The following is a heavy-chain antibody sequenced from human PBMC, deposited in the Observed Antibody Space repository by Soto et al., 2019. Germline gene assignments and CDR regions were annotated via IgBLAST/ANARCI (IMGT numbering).Heavy chain of an antibody. D-gene: IGHD4-17*01. J-gene: IGHJ6*02. CDR1: GFTFSSYG. V-gene: IGHV3-33*01. CDR2: IWYDGSNK. Sequence: AGGSLRLSXAASGFTFSSYGMHWVRQAPGKGLEWVAVIWYDGSNKYYADSVKGRFTISRDNSKNTLYLQMNSLRAEDTAVYYCARDLLVTTVVYGMDVWGQGTTVTVSS. CDR3: ARDLLVTTVVYGMDV.